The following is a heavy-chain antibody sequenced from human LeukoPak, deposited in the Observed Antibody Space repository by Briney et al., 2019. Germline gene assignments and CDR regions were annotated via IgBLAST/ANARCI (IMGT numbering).Heavy chain of an antibody. CDR2: IDPTGGST. Sequence: ASVKVSCKASGYTFTSHYMHWVRQAPGQGLEWMGIIDPTGGSTSYAQKFQGRVTMTGDTSTSTVYMELSSLMSEDTAVYFCARDHDPLEAGDPNWFDPWGQGTLVTVSS. CDR3: ARDHDPLEAGDPNWFDP. V-gene: IGHV1-46*01. D-gene: IGHD6-13*01. J-gene: IGHJ5*02. CDR1: GYTFTSHY.